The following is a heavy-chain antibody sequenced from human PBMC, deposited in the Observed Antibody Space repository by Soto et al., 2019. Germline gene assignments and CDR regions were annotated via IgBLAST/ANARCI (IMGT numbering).Heavy chain of an antibody. D-gene: IGHD3-9*01. CDR2: ISYSGST. V-gene: IGHV4-59*08. J-gene: IGHJ6*02. CDR3: ASLNFDILTGYYAFDL. CDR1: GGSISGYY. Sequence: SETLSLTCTVSGGSISGYYXSWIRQSPEKGLEYIGYISYSGSTNYNPSLKSRVTTSLDTSKNQFSLKLSSVTAADTAIYYCASLNFDILTGYYAFDLWGQGTTVTVSS.